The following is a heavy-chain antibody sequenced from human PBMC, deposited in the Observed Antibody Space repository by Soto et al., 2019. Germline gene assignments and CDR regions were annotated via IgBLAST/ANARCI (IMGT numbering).Heavy chain of an antibody. D-gene: IGHD6-13*01. V-gene: IGHV3-30*04. CDR2: ITYNGNE. J-gene: IGHJ6*02. CDR3: ARELMPAAGSGDFYAMDV. CDR1: GFTFSSYT. Sequence: PGGSLRLSCAASGFTFSSYTMHWVRQAPGKGLEWVAVITYNGNEYYTDSVRGRFTISRDSSRTTVYLQMSSLRPGDTALYYCARELMPAAGSGDFYAMDVWGQGTTVTVSS.